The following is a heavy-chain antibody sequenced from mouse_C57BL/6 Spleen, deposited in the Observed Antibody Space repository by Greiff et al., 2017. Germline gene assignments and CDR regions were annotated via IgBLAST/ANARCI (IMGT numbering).Heavy chain of an antibody. D-gene: IGHD6-5*01. CDR1: GFSLTSYG. V-gene: IGHV2-6-1*01. Sequence: VQLVESGPGLVAPSQSLSITSTVSGFSLTSYGVHWVRQPPGKGLEWLVVIWSDGSTTDNSALKSRLSISKDNSKSQVFLKMNSLQTDDTAMYYCARHALYYYAMDYWGQGTSVTVSS. J-gene: IGHJ4*01. CDR2: IWSDGST. CDR3: ARHALYYYAMDY.